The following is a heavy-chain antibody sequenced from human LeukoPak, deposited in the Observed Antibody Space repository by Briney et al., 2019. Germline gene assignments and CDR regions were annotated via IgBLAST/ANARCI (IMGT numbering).Heavy chain of an antibody. J-gene: IGHJ5*02. V-gene: IGHV4-59*01. D-gene: IGHD2-2*01. Sequence: SETLSLTCTVSGRSISTYYCSWIRQPPGKGLELIGYIYYIGSTNYNHSLKSRVTISLEPAKNPLALKMTSLTAADTAVYYCARKYATSAWSFDPWGQGTLVTVSS. CDR3: ARKYATSAWSFDP. CDR1: GRSISTYY. CDR2: IYYIGST.